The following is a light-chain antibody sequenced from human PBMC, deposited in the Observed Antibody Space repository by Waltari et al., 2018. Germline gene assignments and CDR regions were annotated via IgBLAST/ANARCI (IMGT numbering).Light chain of an antibody. CDR2: YKSDSNT. V-gene: IGLV5-45*03. J-gene: IGLJ2*01. CDR3: MIWHNNAVV. CDR1: SGINVGSYR. Sequence: QAVLTQPSSLSASPGASASLTCTLRSGINVGSYRIYWYQQKPGSPPQYLLRYKSDSNTHQDSRVPRRFSGSKDASANAGILLISGLQSEDEADYYCMIWHNNAVVSGGGTTLTVL.